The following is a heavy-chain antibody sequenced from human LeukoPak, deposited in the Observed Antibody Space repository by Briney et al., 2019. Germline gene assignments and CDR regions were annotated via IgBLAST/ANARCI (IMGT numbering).Heavy chain of an antibody. Sequence: ASVKVSCKASGYTFTSYDINWVRQATGQGLEWMGWMNPNSGNTGYAQKFQGRVTMTRNTSISTAYMELSSLRSEDTAVYYCARAGYSGYELGYWGQGTLVTVSS. CDR2: MNPNSGNT. D-gene: IGHD5-12*01. V-gene: IGHV1-8*01. CDR1: GYTFTSYD. CDR3: ARAGYSGYELGY. J-gene: IGHJ4*02.